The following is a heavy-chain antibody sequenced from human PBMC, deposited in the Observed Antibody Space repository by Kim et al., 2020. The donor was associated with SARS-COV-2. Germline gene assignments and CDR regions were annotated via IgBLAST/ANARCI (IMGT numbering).Heavy chain of an antibody. J-gene: IGHJ4*02. CDR3: ARDEGWFSFDY. Sequence: HHNPSIKSRVTMSVDTYKNQFSLKLSSVTAAGPAVYYCARDEGWFSFDYWGQGTLVTVSS. D-gene: IGHD2-15*01. V-gene: IGHV4-4*07.